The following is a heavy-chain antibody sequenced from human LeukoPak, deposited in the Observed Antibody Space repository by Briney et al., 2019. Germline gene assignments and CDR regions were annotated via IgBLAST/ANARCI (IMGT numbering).Heavy chain of an antibody. CDR1: GGSFSGYY. J-gene: IGHJ1*01. CDR2: INHSGGT. D-gene: IGHD6-13*01. Sequence: SETLSVTCAVYGGSFSGYYWSWIRQPPGKGLEWIGEINHSGGTNYNPSLKSRVTISLDTSKNQFSLKLSSVTAADTAVYYCASGYSSSWYGFVFLGSSGYFQHWGQGTLVTVSS. V-gene: IGHV4-34*01. CDR3: ASGYSSSWYGFVFLGSSGYFQH.